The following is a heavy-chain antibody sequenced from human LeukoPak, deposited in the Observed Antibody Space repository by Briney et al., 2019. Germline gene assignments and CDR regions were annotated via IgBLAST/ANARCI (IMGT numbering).Heavy chain of an antibody. D-gene: IGHD5-12*01. J-gene: IGHJ4*02. Sequence: SVKVPCKASGGTFSSYAISWVRQAPGQGLEWMGGIIPIFGTANYAQKFQGRVTITADESTSTAYMELSSLRSEDTAVYYCASGGGYSGYDWFDYWGQGTLVTVSS. CDR2: IIPIFGTA. V-gene: IGHV1-69*13. CDR1: GGTFSSYA. CDR3: ASGGGYSGYDWFDY.